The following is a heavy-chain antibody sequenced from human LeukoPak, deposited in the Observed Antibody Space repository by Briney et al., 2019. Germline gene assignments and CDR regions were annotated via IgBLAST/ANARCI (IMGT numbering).Heavy chain of an antibody. D-gene: IGHD1-1*01. V-gene: IGHV1-2*06. CDR2: INPISGGT. CDR1: EYTFTSYS. CDR3: ARTAPYAGSWNAKANSYYFDY. Sequence: ASVKVSCKASEYTFTSYSMHWVRQAPGQGLEWMGRINPISGGTNCAQKFQDRVTMTRDTSTSTAYMELNSLRSEDTAVYDCARTAPYAGSWNAKANSYYFDYWGQGSLVTVSS. J-gene: IGHJ4*02.